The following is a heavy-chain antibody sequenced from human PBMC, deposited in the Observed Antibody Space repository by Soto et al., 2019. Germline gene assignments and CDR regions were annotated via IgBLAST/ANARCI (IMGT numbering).Heavy chain of an antibody. CDR3: VRPEGGSGYYFDY. Sequence: QVQLVESGGGVVQPGRSLRLSCAASGFTFSSYGMHWVRQAPGKGLEWVAVIWYDGSNKYYADSVKGRFTISRDNSKNTLYLKMNSLRAEDTAVYYSVRPEGGSGYYFDYWGQGTLVTVSS. D-gene: IGHD3-22*01. CDR1: GFTFSSYG. V-gene: IGHV3-33*01. J-gene: IGHJ4*02. CDR2: IWYDGSNK.